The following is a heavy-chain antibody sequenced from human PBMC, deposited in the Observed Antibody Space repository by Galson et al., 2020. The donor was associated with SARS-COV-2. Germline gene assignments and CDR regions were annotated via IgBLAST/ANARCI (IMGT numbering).Heavy chain of an antibody. CDR3: AKNYYDSSGIDDAFDI. Sequence: GGSLRLSCAASGFTFSSYGMHWVRQAPGKGLEWVAVISYDGSNKYYAASVKGRFTISRDNSKNTLYLQMNSLGAEDTAVYYCAKNYYDSSGIDDAFDIWGQGTMVTVSS. V-gene: IGHV3-30*18. J-gene: IGHJ3*02. D-gene: IGHD3-22*01. CDR1: GFTFSSYG. CDR2: ISYDGSNK.